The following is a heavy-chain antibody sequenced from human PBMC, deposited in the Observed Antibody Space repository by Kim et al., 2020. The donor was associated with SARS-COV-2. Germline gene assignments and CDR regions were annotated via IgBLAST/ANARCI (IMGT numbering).Heavy chain of an antibody. D-gene: IGHD2-8*01. CDR3: ARDGPGCTNGVCRQMGAN. V-gene: IGHV4-61*02. Sequence: SETLSLTCTVSGGSISSGSYYWSWIRQPAGKGLEWIGRIYTSGSTNYNPSLKSRVTISVDTSKNQFSLKLSSVTAADTAVYYCARDGPGCTNGVCRQMGANWGQGTLVTVSS. CDR1: GGSISSGSYY. CDR2: IYTSGST. J-gene: IGHJ4*02.